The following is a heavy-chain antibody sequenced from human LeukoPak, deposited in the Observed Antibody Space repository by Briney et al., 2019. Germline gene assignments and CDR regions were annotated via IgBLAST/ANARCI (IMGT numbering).Heavy chain of an antibody. V-gene: IGHV3-33*01. CDR1: GFTFSSYG. CDR2: IWYDGSNK. D-gene: IGHD6-19*01. Sequence: PGGSLRLSCAASGFTFSSYGMHWVRQAPGKGLEWMAVIWYDGSNKYYADSVKGRFTISRDNSKNTLYLQMNSLRAEDTAVYYCARDSVFDYWGQGTLVTVSS. CDR3: ARDSVFDY. J-gene: IGHJ4*02.